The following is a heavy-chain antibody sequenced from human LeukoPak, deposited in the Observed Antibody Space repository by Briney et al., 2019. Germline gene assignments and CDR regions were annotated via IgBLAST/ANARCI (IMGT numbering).Heavy chain of an antibody. D-gene: IGHD5-24*01. J-gene: IGHJ5*02. V-gene: IGHV1-8*01. CDR3: ARRRMATTSRWFDP. CDR1: GYTFTSYD. CDR2: MNPNSGNT. Sequence: ASVEVSCKASGYTFTSYDINWVRQATGQGLEWMGWMNPNSGNTGYAQKFQGRVTMTRNTSISTAYMELSSLRSEDTAVYYCARRRMATTSRWFDPWGQGTLVTVSS.